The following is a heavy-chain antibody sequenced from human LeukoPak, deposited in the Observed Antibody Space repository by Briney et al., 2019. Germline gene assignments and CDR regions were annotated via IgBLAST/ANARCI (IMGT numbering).Heavy chain of an antibody. CDR1: GFNLNSYA. Sequence: PGGSLRLSCAVSGFNLNSYAMHWVRQAPGKGLEWVANIKQDGSEKYYVDSVKGRFTISRDNAKNSLYLQMNSLRAEDTAVYYCARVEMATIHYWGQGTLVTVSS. D-gene: IGHD5-24*01. J-gene: IGHJ4*02. V-gene: IGHV3-7*01. CDR3: ARVEMATIHY. CDR2: IKQDGSEK.